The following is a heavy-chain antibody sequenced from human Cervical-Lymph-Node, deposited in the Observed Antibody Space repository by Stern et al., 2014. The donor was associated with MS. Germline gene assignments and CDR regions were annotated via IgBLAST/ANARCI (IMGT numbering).Heavy chain of an antibody. J-gene: IGHJ4*02. CDR3: ALWGGGDTAASFDY. CDR2: IFWDDDK. Sequence: QVTLKESGPTLVKPTQTLTLTCTFSGFSLSTRGVGVGWIRQPPGKALEWIALIFWDDDKRYSPSLKSRLTITKDPSKNQVVLKMPNMDPGDTATYYCALWGGGDTAASFDYWGQGTLVTVSS. V-gene: IGHV2-5*02. CDR1: GFSLSTRGVG. D-gene: IGHD5-18*01.